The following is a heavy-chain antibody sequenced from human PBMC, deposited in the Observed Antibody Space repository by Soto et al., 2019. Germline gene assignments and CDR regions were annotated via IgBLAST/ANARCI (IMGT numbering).Heavy chain of an antibody. Sequence: GGSLRLSCAASGFTFSSYGMNWVRQAPGKGLEWVSSITGSSAYIHYADSVRGRFTISRDNAKNSLYLQMNSLRAEDTAVYYCAREWANYWGQGTLVPV. CDR1: GFTFSSYG. CDR2: ITGSSAYI. V-gene: IGHV3-21*01. D-gene: IGHD1-26*01. CDR3: AREWANY. J-gene: IGHJ4*02.